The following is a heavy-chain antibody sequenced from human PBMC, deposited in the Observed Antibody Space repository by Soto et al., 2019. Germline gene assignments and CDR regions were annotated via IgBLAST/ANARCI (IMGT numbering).Heavy chain of an antibody. CDR1: GFTLSSYA. V-gene: IGHV3-30-3*01. CDR2: ISYDGSNK. Sequence: PGGSLRLSCAASGFTLSSYAMHWFRQAPGKGLEWVAVISYDGSNKYYADSVKGRFTISRDNSKSTLYLQVDSLRPEDAAVYYCARDPKTSGGQHWAFNYFDSWGQGTLVTVSS. CDR3: ARDPKTSGGQHWAFNYFDS. D-gene: IGHD7-27*01. J-gene: IGHJ4*02.